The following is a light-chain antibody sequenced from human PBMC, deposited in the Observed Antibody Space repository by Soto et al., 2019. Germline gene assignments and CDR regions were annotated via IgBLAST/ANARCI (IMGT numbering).Light chain of an antibody. V-gene: IGKV3-15*01. J-gene: IGKJ1*01. CDR2: GAS. CDR1: QSISSN. Sequence: EIVMTQSPATLSVSPGERATLSCRASQSISSNLAWYQQKPGQAPRLLIYGASTRATGIPARFSGSGSGTEFTLTISSLQSEDFAVYYCQQYDNWPPPWTFGQGTKVEI. CDR3: QQYDNWPPPWT.